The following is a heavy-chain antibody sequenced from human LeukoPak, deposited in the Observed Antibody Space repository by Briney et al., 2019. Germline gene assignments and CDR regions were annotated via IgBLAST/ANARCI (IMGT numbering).Heavy chain of an antibody. V-gene: IGHV3-53*01. Sequence: GGSLRPSCAASGFTVSSNYMSWVRQATGKGLECVSVISSGGRTYYADSVKGRFTISRDNSKNTRYLQMNSLRAEGTAVYYCAREGLGLDYWGEGTLVTVSS. D-gene: IGHD1-26*01. J-gene: IGHJ4*02. CDR3: AREGLGLDY. CDR1: GFTVSSNY. CDR2: ISSGGRT.